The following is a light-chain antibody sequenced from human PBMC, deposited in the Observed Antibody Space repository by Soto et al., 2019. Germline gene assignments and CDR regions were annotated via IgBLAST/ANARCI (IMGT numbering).Light chain of an antibody. CDR2: GAS. J-gene: IGKJ1*01. CDR1: QSLSSN. V-gene: IGKV3-15*01. Sequence: THSPATLSVSPGERATLSCRASQSLSSNLAWYQQKPGQALRLLIYGASTRATGIPARFSGIGSGIEFTLTISSLQSEDFAVYYCQQYNNWPRTFGQGTRWIS. CDR3: QQYNNWPRT.